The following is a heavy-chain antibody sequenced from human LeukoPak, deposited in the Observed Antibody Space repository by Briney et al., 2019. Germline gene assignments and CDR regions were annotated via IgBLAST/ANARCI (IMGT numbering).Heavy chain of an antibody. V-gene: IGHV4-34*01. D-gene: IGHD4-23*01. Sequence: PSETLSLTCAVYGGSFSGYYWSWIRQPPGKGLEWIGEINHSGSTNYNPSLKSRVTISVDTSKNQFSLKLSSVTAADTAVYYCARERTVVTLRYMDVWGKGTTVTVSS. CDR2: INHSGST. CDR1: GGSFSGYY. J-gene: IGHJ6*03. CDR3: ARERTVVTLRYMDV.